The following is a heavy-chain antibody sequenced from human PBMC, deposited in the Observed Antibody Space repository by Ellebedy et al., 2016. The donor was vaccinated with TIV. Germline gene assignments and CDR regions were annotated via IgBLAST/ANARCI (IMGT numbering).Heavy chain of an antibody. CDR3: ARGGGERLRYAFDL. CDR1: EFTFSTYS. J-gene: IGHJ3*01. V-gene: IGHV3-48*02. Sequence: GESLKISCAASEFTFSTYSMNWVRRAPGKGLEWVAYIGSRINKIYYADSVKGRFTISRDNDKNSLYLQMNSLRDEDTAVYYCARGGGERLRYAFDLWGQGTMVTVSS. D-gene: IGHD4-17*01. CDR2: IGSRINKI.